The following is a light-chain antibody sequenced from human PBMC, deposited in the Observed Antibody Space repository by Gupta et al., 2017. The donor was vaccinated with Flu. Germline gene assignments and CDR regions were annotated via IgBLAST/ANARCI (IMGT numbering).Light chain of an antibody. V-gene: IGLV2-14*01. CDR1: ISDIGDYNY. J-gene: IGLJ1*01. CDR3: SSYTSGSTFYV. CDR2: EVS. Sequence: QSALTQPASVSGSPGQSITISCTGTISDIGDYNYVSWYQKHPGKAPQLMIYEVSNRPSGISNRFSGSKSGNTASLTISGLQAEDEADYYCSSYTSGSTFYVFGTGTKVTVL.